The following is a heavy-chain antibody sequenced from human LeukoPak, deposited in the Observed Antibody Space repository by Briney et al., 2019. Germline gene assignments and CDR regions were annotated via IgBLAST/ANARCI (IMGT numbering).Heavy chain of an antibody. Sequence: PSETLSLTCTVSGGSISGYYWSWLRQPPGKELEWIGYIYHSSFTHYNPSLRSRVNIAVDTSRNQFSLKLTSATAADTAMYYCARDQRCSRFDGGCDQWYFDLWGRGTLVTVSS. D-gene: IGHD5-12*01. J-gene: IGHJ2*01. CDR3: ARDQRCSRFDGGCDQWYFDL. V-gene: IGHV4-59*01. CDR1: GGSISGYY. CDR2: IYHSSFT.